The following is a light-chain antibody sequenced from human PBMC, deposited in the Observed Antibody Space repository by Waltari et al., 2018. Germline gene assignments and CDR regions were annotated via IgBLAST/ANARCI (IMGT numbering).Light chain of an antibody. V-gene: IGKV1-33*01. Sequence: DIQMTQSPSSLSASVGDRVTITCQASQDITNYLTWYQQKPGKAPNLLIYDASNLVTGVPSRFSGRGSGTDFTLTISRLQPEDIATYYCQQYDTLSPLTFGGGTKVEIK. J-gene: IGKJ4*01. CDR1: QDITNY. CDR2: DAS. CDR3: QQYDTLSPLT.